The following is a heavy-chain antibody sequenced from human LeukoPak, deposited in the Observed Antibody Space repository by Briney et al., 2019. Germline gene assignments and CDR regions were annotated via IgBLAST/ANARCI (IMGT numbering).Heavy chain of an antibody. CDR3: ARGDSSGWGGYYFDY. V-gene: IGHV3-53*01. CDR1: GFTFNSYA. J-gene: IGHJ4*02. Sequence: GGSLRLSCAASGFTFNSYAMSWVRQAPGKGLEWVSVIYSGGSTFYADSVKGRFTISRDISKNTLYLQMNSLRAEDTAVYYCARGDSSGWGGYYFDYWGQGTLVTVSS. CDR2: IYSGGST. D-gene: IGHD6-19*01.